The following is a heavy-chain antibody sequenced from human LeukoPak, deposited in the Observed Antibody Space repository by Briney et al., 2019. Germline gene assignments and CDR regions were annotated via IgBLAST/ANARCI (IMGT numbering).Heavy chain of an antibody. D-gene: IGHD2-2*01. CDR3: ATATQPRGYFLH. CDR1: GYTFTTYS. CDR2: ISVNNGGT. Sequence: VSVKVSCKASGYTFTTYSLAWVRQAPGQSLEWMGWISVNNGGTNYAQSFQDRVTLTRDTSTHTAYLELRSLRSDDTAIIYCATATQPRGYFLHWGQGTLVTVSS. J-gene: IGHJ1*01. V-gene: IGHV1-18*01.